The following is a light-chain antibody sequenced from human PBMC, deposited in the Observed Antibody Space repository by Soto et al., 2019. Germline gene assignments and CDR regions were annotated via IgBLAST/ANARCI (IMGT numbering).Light chain of an antibody. J-gene: IGLJ2*01. Sequence: QAVVTQPPSVSGAPGQRVTISCTGSSSNIGAGYDVHWYQQLPGTAPKLLIYGNSNRPSRVPDRFSGSKSGTSASLAITGLQAEDEADYYCQSYDSSLSASVFGGGTKLTVL. CDR2: GNS. CDR3: QSYDSSLSASV. V-gene: IGLV1-40*01. CDR1: SSNIGAGYD.